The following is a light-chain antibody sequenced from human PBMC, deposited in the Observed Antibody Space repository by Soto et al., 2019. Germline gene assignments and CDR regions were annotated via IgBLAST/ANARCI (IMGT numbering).Light chain of an antibody. Sequence: DIQMTQSPSSVSASVGDRVTITCRASQGISNWLAWYQQKPGKAPKLLIYSASSLPSGVTSRFSGSGSGTDFTLTISRLQPEDFATHYCQQANSFPRTFGQGTKVEFK. CDR2: SAS. V-gene: IGKV1-12*01. CDR1: QGISNW. CDR3: QQANSFPRT. J-gene: IGKJ1*01.